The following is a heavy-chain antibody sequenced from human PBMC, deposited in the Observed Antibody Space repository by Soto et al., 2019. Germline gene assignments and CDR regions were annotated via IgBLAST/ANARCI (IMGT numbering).Heavy chain of an antibody. CDR3: AARGGRDYYMDV. D-gene: IGHD2-15*01. CDR2: IAVGSGNT. Sequence: QMQLVQSGPEVRKPGTSVKVSCKASGFTFSSSALQWVRQARGQRLEWIGWIAVGSGNTNYAQKFQERVTITRDMSTSIAYMKLNSLRSDDTAVYYCAARGGRDYYMDVWGKGTTVTVSS. V-gene: IGHV1-58*01. J-gene: IGHJ6*03. CDR1: GFTFSSSA.